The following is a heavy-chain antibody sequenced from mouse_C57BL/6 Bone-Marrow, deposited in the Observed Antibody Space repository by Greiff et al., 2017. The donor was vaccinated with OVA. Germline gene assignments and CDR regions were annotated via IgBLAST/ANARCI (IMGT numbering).Heavy chain of an antibody. D-gene: IGHD2-3*01. CDR1: GYTFTSYW. CDR2: IDPSDSYT. CDR3: ARTIDDGYLEPWVAY. Sequence: VQLQQPGAELVRPGTSVKLSCKASGYTFTSYWMHWVKQRPGQGLEWIGVIDPSDSYTNYNQKFKGKATLTVDTSSSTAYMQLSSLTSEDSVVYYCARTIDDGYLEPWVAYWGQGTLVTVSA. J-gene: IGHJ3*01. V-gene: IGHV1-59*01.